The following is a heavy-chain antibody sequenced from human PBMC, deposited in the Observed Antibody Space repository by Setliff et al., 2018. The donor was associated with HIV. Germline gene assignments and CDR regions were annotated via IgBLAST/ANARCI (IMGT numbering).Heavy chain of an antibody. CDR1: GYTFTTSA. D-gene: IGHD2-8*02. Sequence: ASVKVSCKASGYTFTTSAISWVRQAPGQELQWMGWSHTYNGNVNYARKFRGRVTMTTDASTNTAFMELSSLRSDDTAIYYCAREFSWSAFYFDSRGQGTQVTVYS. J-gene: IGHJ4*02. CDR2: SHTYNGNV. CDR3: AREFSWSAFYFDS. V-gene: IGHV1-18*01.